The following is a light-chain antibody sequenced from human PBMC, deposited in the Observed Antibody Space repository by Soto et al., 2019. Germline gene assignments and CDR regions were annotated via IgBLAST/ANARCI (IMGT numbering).Light chain of an antibody. V-gene: IGKV3D-20*02. CDR2: DAS. CDR3: QQRSNWPLIT. J-gene: IGKJ5*01. CDR1: QTVRNNY. Sequence: EIVMTQSPATLSVSPGERATLSCRASQTVRNNYLAWYQQKPGQAPRLLIYDASSRATGIPDRFSGGGSGTDFTLTISSLEPEDFAVYYCQQRSNWPLITFGQGTRLEIK.